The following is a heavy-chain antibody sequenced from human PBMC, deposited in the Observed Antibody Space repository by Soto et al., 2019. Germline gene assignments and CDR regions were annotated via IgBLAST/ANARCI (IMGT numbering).Heavy chain of an antibody. CDR1: GFTFSSYS. V-gene: IGHV3-21*01. Sequence: EVQLVESGGGLVKPGGSLRLSCAASGFTFSSYSMNWVRQAPGKGLEWVSSISSSSSYIYYADSVKGRFTISRDNAKNSLYLQMNSLSAGDTAVYYCARAIVDSGGYSMPFDYWGQGTLVTVSS. CDR3: ARAIVDSGGYSMPFDY. J-gene: IGHJ4*02. D-gene: IGHD3-22*01. CDR2: ISSSSSYI.